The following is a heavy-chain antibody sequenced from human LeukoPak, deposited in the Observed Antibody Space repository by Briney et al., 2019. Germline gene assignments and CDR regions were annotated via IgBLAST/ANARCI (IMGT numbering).Heavy chain of an antibody. V-gene: IGHV3-66*02. Sequence: GGSLRLSCAASGFTVSSNYMSWVRQAPGKGLEWVSVIYSGGSTYYADSVKGRFTISRDNSKNTLYPQMNSLRAEDTAVYYCARDGGIGSSVVHYWGQGTLVTVSS. CDR3: ARDGGIGSSVVHY. J-gene: IGHJ4*02. D-gene: IGHD6-13*01. CDR2: IYSGGST. CDR1: GFTVSSNY.